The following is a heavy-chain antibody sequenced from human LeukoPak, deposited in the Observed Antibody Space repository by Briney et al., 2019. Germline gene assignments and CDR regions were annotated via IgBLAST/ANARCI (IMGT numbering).Heavy chain of an antibody. V-gene: IGHV1-8*01. J-gene: IGHJ4*02. D-gene: IGHD6-19*01. CDR3: ARGRIGWDYFDY. CDR2: MNPNSGNT. Sequence: ASVKVSCKASGYTFTSYDINWVRQATGQGLEWMGWMNPNSGNTGYEQKIQGRVTMTRNTSISTAYMELSSLRSEDTAVYYCARGRIGWDYFDYWGQGTLVTVSS. CDR1: GYTFTSYD.